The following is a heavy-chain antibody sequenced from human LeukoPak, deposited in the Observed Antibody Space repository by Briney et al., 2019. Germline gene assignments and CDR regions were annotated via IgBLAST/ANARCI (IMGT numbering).Heavy chain of an antibody. CDR2: IYYSGRT. J-gene: IGHJ4*02. Sequence: PSETLSLTCSVSGSSISSSSDYWGWIRQPPGKGLEWIGSIYYSGRTYYNLSLKSRVTMSVDTSKNQFSLKLSSVTAADTAVYYCAICRTFYSDSSGYCNYFDYWGQGTLVTVSS. V-gene: IGHV4-39*01. D-gene: IGHD3-22*01. CDR1: GSSISSSSDY. CDR3: AICRTFYSDSSGYCNYFDY.